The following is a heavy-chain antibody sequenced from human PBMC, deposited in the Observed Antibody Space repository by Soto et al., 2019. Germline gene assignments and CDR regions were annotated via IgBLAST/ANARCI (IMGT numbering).Heavy chain of an antibody. CDR3: ARLEYTQNFDY. Sequence: PSETLSLTCTVSGGSISSSSYYWGWIRQPPGKGLEWIGSIYYSGSTYYNPSLKSRVTISVDTSKNQFSLKLSSVTAADTAVYYCARLEYTQNFDYWGQGTLVTVS. CDR1: GGSISSSSYY. V-gene: IGHV4-39*01. J-gene: IGHJ4*02. CDR2: IYYSGST. D-gene: IGHD1-1*01.